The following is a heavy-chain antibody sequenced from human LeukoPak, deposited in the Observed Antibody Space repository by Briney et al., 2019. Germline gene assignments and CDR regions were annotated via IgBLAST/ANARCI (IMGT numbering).Heavy chain of an antibody. D-gene: IGHD5/OR15-5a*01. J-gene: IGHJ4*02. CDR2: IRYDGSNK. Sequence: GGSLRLSCAASGFTFSRYGMHWVRQAPGQGLEWVAFIRYDGSNKYYAHSVKGRFTISRDNSKNTLYLQMNSLRAEDTAVYYCATHGMSVVYYYFDYWGQGTLVTVSS. CDR3: ATHGMSVVYYYFDY. CDR1: GFTFSRYG. V-gene: IGHV3-30*02.